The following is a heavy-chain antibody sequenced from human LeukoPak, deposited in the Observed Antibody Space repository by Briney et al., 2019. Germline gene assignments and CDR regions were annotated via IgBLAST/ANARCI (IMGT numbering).Heavy chain of an antibody. Sequence: GGSLRLSCAASGFTLSSYGMHWVRQAPGKGLEWVAVISSDGTNKYYQDSVKGRFTIPRDSSKNTLYLQMNSLRAEDTAVYYCAKDRSYSWSFDYWGQGTLVTVSS. CDR1: GFTLSSYG. V-gene: IGHV3-30*18. J-gene: IGHJ4*02. CDR3: AKDRSYSWSFDY. D-gene: IGHD6-13*01. CDR2: ISSDGTNK.